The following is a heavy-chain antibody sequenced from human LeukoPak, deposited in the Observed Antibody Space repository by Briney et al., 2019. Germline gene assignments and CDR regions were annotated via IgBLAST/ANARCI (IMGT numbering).Heavy chain of an antibody. CDR1: GFTFSNFG. CDR2: VSYDGSNK. Sequence: GGSLRLSCAASGFTFSNFGMHWARQAPGKGLEWVAVVSYDGSNKYYADSVKGRFSISRDNSKNTVYLQMNSLRAEDTAVYYCAKGSPRFYDILDCWGQGTLITVSS. J-gene: IGHJ4*02. V-gene: IGHV3-30*18. D-gene: IGHD3-9*01. CDR3: AKGSPRFYDILDC.